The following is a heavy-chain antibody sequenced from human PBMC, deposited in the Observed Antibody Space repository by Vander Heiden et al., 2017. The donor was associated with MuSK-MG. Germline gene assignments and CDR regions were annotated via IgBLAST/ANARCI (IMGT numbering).Heavy chain of an antibody. D-gene: IGHD3-16*01. Sequence: EVQLVESGGGLVKPGGSLRLSCAASGFTFSSYSMNWVRQAPGKGLEWVSSISSSSSYIYYADAVKGRFTISRDNAKNSLYLKMNSLRDEDKAVYYCARDGHGGVVTGDAFDIWGQWKMVTDS. CDR1: GFTFSSYS. V-gene: IGHV3-21*03. CDR3: ARDGHGGVVTGDAFDI. CDR2: ISSSSSYI. J-gene: IGHJ3*02.